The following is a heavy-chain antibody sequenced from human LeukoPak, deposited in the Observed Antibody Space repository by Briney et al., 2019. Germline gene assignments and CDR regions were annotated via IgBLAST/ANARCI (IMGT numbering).Heavy chain of an antibody. CDR1: GGSISSSSYY. J-gene: IGHJ4*02. CDR2: IYYSGST. V-gene: IGHV4-39*01. Sequence: PSETLSLTCTVSGGSISSSSYYWGWIRQPPGKGLEWIGSIYYSGSTYYNPSLKSRVTISVDTSKNQFSLKLSSVTAADTAVYYCARSWLFIWYDSSGYLDYWGQGTLVTVS. CDR3: ARSWLFIWYDSSGYLDY. D-gene: IGHD3-22*01.